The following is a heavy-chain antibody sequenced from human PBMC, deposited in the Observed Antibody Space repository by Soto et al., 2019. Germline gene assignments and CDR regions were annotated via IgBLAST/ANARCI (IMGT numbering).Heavy chain of an antibody. CDR2: TYYRSKWYN. D-gene: IGHD2-15*01. J-gene: IGHJ2*01. Sequence: PSQTLSLTCSISGDSVSSNSAAWNWIRQSPSRGLEWLGRTYYRSKWYNDYAVSVKSRITINPDTSKNQFSLQLNSVTPEDTAVYYCAREEVVVVVAATDRNPRYFDLWGRGTLVTVSS. CDR1: GDSVSSNSAA. CDR3: AREEVVVVVAATDRNPRYFDL. V-gene: IGHV6-1*01.